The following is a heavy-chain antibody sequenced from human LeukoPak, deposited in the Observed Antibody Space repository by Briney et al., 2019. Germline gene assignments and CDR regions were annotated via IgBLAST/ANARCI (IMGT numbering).Heavy chain of an antibody. D-gene: IGHD3-22*01. V-gene: IGHV4-34*01. CDR3: AGRYYDSTGTPEP. CDR2: INHRGST. Sequence: SETLSLTCAVYGGSFSGYYWSWIRQPPEKGLEWIGEINHRGSTNYNPSLKSRVSISVDTSTNQFSLNLNSAAAADTAVYYCAGRYYDSTGTPEPWGQGTLVTVSS. J-gene: IGHJ5*02. CDR1: GGSFSGYY.